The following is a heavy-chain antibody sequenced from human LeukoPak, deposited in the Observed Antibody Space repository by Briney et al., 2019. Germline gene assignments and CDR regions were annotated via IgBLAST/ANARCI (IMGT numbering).Heavy chain of an antibody. CDR3: ARVATYYYDSSGYYYYFDY. V-gene: IGHV4-59*01. CDR1: GGSISSYY. D-gene: IGHD3-22*01. CDR2: IYYSGST. Sequence: SETLSLTCTVSGGSISSYYWSWIRQPPGKGLEWIGYIYYSGSTNYNPSLKSRVTISVDTSKNQFSLKLSSVTAADTAVYYCARVATYYYDSSGYYYYFDYWGQGTLVTVSS. J-gene: IGHJ4*02.